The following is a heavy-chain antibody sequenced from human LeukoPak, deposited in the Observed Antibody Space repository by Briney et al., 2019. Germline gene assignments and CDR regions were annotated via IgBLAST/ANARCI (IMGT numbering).Heavy chain of an antibody. V-gene: IGHV1-8*01. CDR1: GYTFTSYD. Sequence: ASVKVSRKASGYTFTSYDINWVRQATGQGLEWMGWMNPNSGNTGYAQKFQGRVTMTRNTSISTAYMELSSLRSEDTAVYYCARGVTFGGVIVLVPTYYFDYWGQGTLVTVSS. CDR3: ARGVTFGGVIVLVPTYYFDY. D-gene: IGHD3-16*02. CDR2: MNPNSGNT. J-gene: IGHJ4*02.